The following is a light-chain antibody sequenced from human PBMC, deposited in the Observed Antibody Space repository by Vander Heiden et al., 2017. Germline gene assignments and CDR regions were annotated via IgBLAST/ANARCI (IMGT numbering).Light chain of an antibody. J-gene: IGLJ1*01. Sequence: QSALAQPASVSGSPGQSITNPCTGTSSDVGGYNDVSWYQQHPGKAPKVLIYDVTNRASGVSNRFSGSKSGNTASLTIAGLKAEDEADYYCNSYSSSSTSYVFGTGTKVTVL. CDR3: NSYSSSSTSYV. CDR2: DVT. CDR1: SSDVGGYND. V-gene: IGLV2-14*03.